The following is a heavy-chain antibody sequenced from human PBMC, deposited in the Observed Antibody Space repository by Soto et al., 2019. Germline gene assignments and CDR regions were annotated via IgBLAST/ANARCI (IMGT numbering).Heavy chain of an antibody. V-gene: IGHV3-30*18. CDR3: AKDYDSSGYQILYAFDI. CDR2: ISYDGSNK. CDR1: GFTFSSYG. D-gene: IGHD3-22*01. J-gene: IGHJ3*02. Sequence: GGSLRLSCAASGFTFSSYGMHWVRQAPGKGLEWVAVISYDGSNKYYADSVKGRFTISRDNSKNTLYLQMNSLRAEDTAVYYCAKDYDSSGYQILYAFDIWGQGTMVTVSS.